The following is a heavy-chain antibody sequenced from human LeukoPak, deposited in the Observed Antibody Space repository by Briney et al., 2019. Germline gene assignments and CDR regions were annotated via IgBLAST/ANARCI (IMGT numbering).Heavy chain of an antibody. CDR3: ARDRGNYYDSSGSFDY. CDR2: ISNNDEII. CDR1: EFTFTTYG. Sequence: PGGSLRLSCGASEFTFTTYGMHWVRQAPGKGLEWISYISNNDEIIYYADSMQGRFTISRDNAKKSLYLQMNSLRAEDTAVYYCARDRGNYYDSSGSFDYWGQGTLVTVSS. D-gene: IGHD3-22*01. V-gene: IGHV3-48*01. J-gene: IGHJ4*02.